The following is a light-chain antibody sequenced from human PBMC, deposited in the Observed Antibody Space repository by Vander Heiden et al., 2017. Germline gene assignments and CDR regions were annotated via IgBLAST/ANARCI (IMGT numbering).Light chain of an antibody. CDR3: QVWDSSSDRGV. CDR2: HDS. Sequence: SVLTQSPSLSVAPGPTDSMTCWANTVGSKSVDWYQQTPGQAPVVVVDHDSDRPSGVPERFSGSNSGNTATLTISRVEAGEEADYYCQVWDSSSDRGVFGTGTKITVL. V-gene: IGLV3-21*02. CDR1: TVGSKS. J-gene: IGLJ1*01.